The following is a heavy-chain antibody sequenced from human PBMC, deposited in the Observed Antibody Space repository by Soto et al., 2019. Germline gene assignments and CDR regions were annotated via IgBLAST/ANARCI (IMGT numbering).Heavy chain of an antibody. Sequence: SETLSLTCTVSGGSISSGDYYWSWIRQPPGKGLEWIGYIYYSGSTYYNPSLKSRVTISVDTSKNQFSLKLSSVTAADTAVYYCARVDYYGSGSYYKPPSHFDYWGQGTLVTVSS. CDR1: GGSISSGDYY. V-gene: IGHV4-30-4*01. CDR2: IYYSGST. D-gene: IGHD3-10*01. CDR3: ARVDYYGSGSYYKPPSHFDY. J-gene: IGHJ4*02.